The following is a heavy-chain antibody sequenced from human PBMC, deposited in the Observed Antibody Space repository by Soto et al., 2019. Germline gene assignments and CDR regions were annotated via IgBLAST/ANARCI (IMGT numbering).Heavy chain of an antibody. CDR2: INPNSGGT. CDR3: AIAHCGGDCYSGVDY. D-gene: IGHD2-21*02. Sequence: QVQLVQSGAEVKKPGASVKVSCKASGYTFTGYYMHWVRQAPGQGLEWMGWINPNSGGTNYAQKFQGWVTMTRDTSLSTAYMELSRLRSDDTAVYYCAIAHCGGDCYSGVDYWGQGTLVTVSS. CDR1: GYTFTGYY. V-gene: IGHV1-2*04. J-gene: IGHJ4*02.